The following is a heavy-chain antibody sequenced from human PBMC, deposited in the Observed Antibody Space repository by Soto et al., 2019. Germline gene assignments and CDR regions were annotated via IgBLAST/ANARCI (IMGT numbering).Heavy chain of an antibody. Sequence: SETLSLTCTVSGGSISSGGYYWSWIRQHPGKGLEWIGYIYYSGSTYYNPSLKSRVTISVDTSKNQFSLKLSSVTAADTAVYYCARGATIFGVVIIAYDYWGQGTLVTVSS. CDR2: IYYSGST. CDR1: GGSISSGGYY. CDR3: ARGATIFGVVIIAYDY. J-gene: IGHJ4*02. V-gene: IGHV4-31*03. D-gene: IGHD3-3*01.